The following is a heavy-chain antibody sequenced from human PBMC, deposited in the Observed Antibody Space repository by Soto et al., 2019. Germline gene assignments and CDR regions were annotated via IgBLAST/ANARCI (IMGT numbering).Heavy chain of an antibody. CDR1: GFTFSDYY. Sequence: QVQLVESGGGLVKPGGSLRLSCAASGFTFSDYYMSWIRQAPGKGLEWVSYISSSGSTIYYADFVKGRFTISRDNAKNSVYLQRNSVRAEDTAVYYGARRIAGTKYYYYYYMDVCGKWTTVTVSS. CDR2: ISSSGSTI. V-gene: IGHV3-11*01. D-gene: IGHD6-13*01. CDR3: ARRIAGTKYYYYYYMDV. J-gene: IGHJ6*03.